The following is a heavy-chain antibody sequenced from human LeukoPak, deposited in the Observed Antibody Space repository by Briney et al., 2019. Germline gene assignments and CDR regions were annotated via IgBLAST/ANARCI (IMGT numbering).Heavy chain of an antibody. CDR3: ARSQNYYGSGDY. V-gene: IGHV4-61*03. CDR2: IYYSGNT. Sequence: SETLSLTCTVSSGSVSNGNYYWSWLWQPPGKALEWIGYIYYSGNTNYNPSLEGRVTISVDTSKNHFSVKLSSVTAADTAVYYCARSQNYYGSGDYWSQGTLVTVSS. D-gene: IGHD3-10*01. CDR1: SGSVSNGNYY. J-gene: IGHJ4*02.